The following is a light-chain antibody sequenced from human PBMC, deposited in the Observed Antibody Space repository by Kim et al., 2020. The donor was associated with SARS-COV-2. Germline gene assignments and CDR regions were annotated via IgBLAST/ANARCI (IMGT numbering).Light chain of an antibody. V-gene: IGKV3-11*01. CDR3: QQRSTWPLT. CDR1: QSVSKS. Sequence: EIVLTQSPATLSLSPGERATLSCRASQSVSKSLGWYQQKTGQAPRLLIYDASNRATGIPARFSGSGSGTDFTLTISSLEPEDFAVYYCQQRSTWPLTFGGGTKVDIK. CDR2: DAS. J-gene: IGKJ4*01.